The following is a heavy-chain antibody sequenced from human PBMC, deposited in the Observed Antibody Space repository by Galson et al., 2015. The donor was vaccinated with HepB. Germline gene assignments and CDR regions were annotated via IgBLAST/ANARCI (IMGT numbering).Heavy chain of an antibody. CDR1: GFTFSNYG. V-gene: IGHV3-23*01. D-gene: IGHD1-26*01. Sequence: SLRLSCAASGFTFSNYGMSWVRQAPGKGLEWVSAISGPGDATFYGDSVKGRFTMSRDNSKNTLYLQMDSLRAEDTALYYCAKHGTFSHFDNWGQGTLVTVSS. CDR2: ISGPGDAT. CDR3: AKHGTFSHFDN. J-gene: IGHJ4*02.